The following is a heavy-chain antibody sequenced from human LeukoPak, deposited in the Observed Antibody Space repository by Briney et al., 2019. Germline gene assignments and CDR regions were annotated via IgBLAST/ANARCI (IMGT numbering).Heavy chain of an antibody. CDR3: ARGPNWEKPYYFDY. J-gene: IGHJ4*02. CDR2: INHSGST. D-gene: IGHD7-27*01. CDR1: GGSFSGYY. Sequence: SETLSLTCAVYGGSFSGYYWSWIRQPPRKGLEWIGEINHSGSTNYNPSLKSRVTISVDTSKNQFSLKLSSVTAADTAVYYCARGPNWEKPYYFDYWGQGTLVTVSS. V-gene: IGHV4-34*01.